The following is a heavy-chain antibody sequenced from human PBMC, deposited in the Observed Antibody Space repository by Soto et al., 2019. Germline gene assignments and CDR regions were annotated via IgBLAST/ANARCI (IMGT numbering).Heavy chain of an antibody. J-gene: IGHJ3*02. Sequence: PPGKGLAWIGSIYYSGSTYYNPSLKSRVTISVDTSKNQFSLKLSSVTAADTAVYYCARHYRRRTRTAMGGDDGFGIWGQGIMLT. D-gene: IGHD5-18*01. CDR2: IYYSGST. CDR3: ARHYRRRTRTAMGGDDGFGI. V-gene: IGHV4-39*01.